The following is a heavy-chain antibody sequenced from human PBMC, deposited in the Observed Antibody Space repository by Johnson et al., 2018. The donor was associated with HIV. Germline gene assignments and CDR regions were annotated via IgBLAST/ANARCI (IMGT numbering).Heavy chain of an antibody. CDR3: ARDWTSSLLTSMASYAFDI. Sequence: QVQLVESGGGVVRPGWSLRLSCAASGFTFDDYGMSWVRQAPGKGLEWVAVISYDGSNKYYADSVKGRFTISRDNSKNTLYLQMNSLRAEDTAVYYCARDWTSSLLTSMASYAFDIWGQGTMVTVSS. CDR2: ISYDGSNK. CDR1: GFTFDDYG. D-gene: IGHD5-18*01. J-gene: IGHJ3*02. V-gene: IGHV3-30*03.